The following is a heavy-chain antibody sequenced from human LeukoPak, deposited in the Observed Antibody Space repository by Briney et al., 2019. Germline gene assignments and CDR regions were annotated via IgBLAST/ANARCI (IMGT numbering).Heavy chain of an antibody. J-gene: IGHJ6*02. Sequence: PGGSLRLSCAASGFTFSSYSMNWVRQAPGKGLEWVSSISSSSSYIYYADSVKGRFTISRDNAKNSLYLQMNSLRAEDTAVYYCASGFDYSNYVLGMDVWGQGTTVTVSS. V-gene: IGHV3-21*01. CDR2: ISSSSSYI. CDR3: ASGFDYSNYVLGMDV. D-gene: IGHD4-11*01. CDR1: GFTFSSYS.